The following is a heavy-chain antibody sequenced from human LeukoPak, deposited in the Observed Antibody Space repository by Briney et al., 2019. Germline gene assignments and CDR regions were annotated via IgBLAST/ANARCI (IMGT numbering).Heavy chain of an antibody. D-gene: IGHD6-13*01. Sequence: GRSLRLSCAASGFTFSSYSMNWVRQAPGKGLEWVSYISGSSNSTYYAESVKGRFTISRDNAKNSLYLQMNSLRAEDTAVYYCARASRAYGISWPPDYWGQGTLVTVSS. J-gene: IGHJ4*02. V-gene: IGHV3-48*04. CDR1: GFTFSSYS. CDR3: ARASRAYGISWPPDY. CDR2: ISGSSNST.